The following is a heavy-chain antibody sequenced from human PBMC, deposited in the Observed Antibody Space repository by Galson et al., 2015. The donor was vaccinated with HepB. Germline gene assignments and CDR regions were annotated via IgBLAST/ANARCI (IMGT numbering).Heavy chain of an antibody. V-gene: IGHV4-61*02. Sequence: TLSLTCTVSGGSISSGSYYWSWIRQPAGKGLEWIGRIYTSGSTNYNPSLKSRVTMSVDTSKNQFSLKLSSVTAADTAVYYCARGEGVKWLVNFDYWGQGTLVTVSS. J-gene: IGHJ4*02. CDR2: IYTSGST. D-gene: IGHD6-19*01. CDR1: GGSISSGSYY. CDR3: ARGEGVKWLVNFDY.